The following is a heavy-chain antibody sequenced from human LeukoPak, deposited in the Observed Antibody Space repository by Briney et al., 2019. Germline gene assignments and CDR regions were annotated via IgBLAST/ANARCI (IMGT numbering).Heavy chain of an antibody. Sequence: GGSLRLSCAASGFTFSSYSMNWVRQASGKGLEWISYIGISSGNTKYADSVKGRFTISGDNAKNSLYLQMNSLRVEDTAVYYCARDYNYAFDNWGQGTLVTVSS. CDR1: GFTFSSYS. CDR3: ARDYNYAFDN. V-gene: IGHV3-48*04. J-gene: IGHJ4*02. CDR2: IGISSGNT. D-gene: IGHD1-1*01.